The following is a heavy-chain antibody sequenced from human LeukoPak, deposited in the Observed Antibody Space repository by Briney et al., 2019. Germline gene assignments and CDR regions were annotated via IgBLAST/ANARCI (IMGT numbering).Heavy chain of an antibody. CDR3: AKGQMATIFYYMDV. CDR2: INSDGSST. CDR1: RFTFSSYW. V-gene: IGHV3-74*01. J-gene: IGHJ6*03. Sequence: PGGSLRLSCAASRFTFSSYWMHWVRQAPGKGLVWVSRINSDGSSTYYADSVKGRFTISRDNSKNTLYLQMNSLRAEDTAVYYCAKGQMATIFYYMDVWGKGTTVTVSS. D-gene: IGHD5-12*01.